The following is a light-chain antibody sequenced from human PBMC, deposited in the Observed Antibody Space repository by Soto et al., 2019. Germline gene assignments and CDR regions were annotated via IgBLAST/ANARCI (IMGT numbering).Light chain of an antibody. CDR2: GAF. V-gene: IGKV3-15*01. CDR1: QSVGSY. Sequence: VLTQSPATLSVSPGERATLSCRTSQSVGSYLAWYQQNPGQAPRLLIYGAFIRAPGFPVTFRGTGSGSELILTLTSLETEECALNYCQQCDKCQYTFGQGTNLESK. J-gene: IGKJ2*01. CDR3: QQCDKCQYT.